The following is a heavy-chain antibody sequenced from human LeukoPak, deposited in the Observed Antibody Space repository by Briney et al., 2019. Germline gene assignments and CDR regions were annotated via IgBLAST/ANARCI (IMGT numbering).Heavy chain of an antibody. CDR2: IYTSGST. Sequence: SETLSLTCTVSGGSISSYYWSWIRQPAGMGLEWIGRIYTSGSTNYNPSLKSRVTMSVDTSKNQFSLKLSSVTAADTAVYYCARGYLWNWGNYYYYYGMDVWGQGTTVTVSS. V-gene: IGHV4-4*07. CDR3: ARGYLWNWGNYYYYYGMDV. CDR1: GGSISSYY. D-gene: IGHD7-27*01. J-gene: IGHJ6*02.